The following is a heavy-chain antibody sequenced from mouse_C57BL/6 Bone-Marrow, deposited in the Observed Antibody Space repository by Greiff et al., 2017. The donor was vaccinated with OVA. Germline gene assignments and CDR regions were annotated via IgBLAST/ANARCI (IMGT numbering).Heavy chain of an antibody. V-gene: IGHV14-4*01. CDR1: GFNIKDDY. J-gene: IGHJ3*01. D-gene: IGHD1-1*01. Sequence: EVQLQQSGAELVRPGASVKLSCTASGFNIKDDYMHWVKQRPEQGLEWIGWIDPENGDTEYASKFQGKATITADPSSNTAYLQLSSLTSEDTAVYYCTRYYGSSYEVYWGQGTLVTVSA. CDR2: IDPENGDT. CDR3: TRYYGSSYEVY.